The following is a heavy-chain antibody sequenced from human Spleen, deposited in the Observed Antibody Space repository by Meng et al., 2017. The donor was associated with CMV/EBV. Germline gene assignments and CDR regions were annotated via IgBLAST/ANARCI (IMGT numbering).Heavy chain of an antibody. CDR1: GFTFSSYG. CDR3: VRPRSAFSWNYFDY. V-gene: IGHV3-33*01. CDR2: IWYDGSNK. J-gene: IGHJ4*02. Sequence: GESLKISCAASGFTFSSYGMHWVRQAPGKGLEWVAVIWYDGSNKYYADSVKGRFIISRDNSKNTLYLQMDSLRPEDTAMYYCVRPRSAFSWNYFDYWGQGTLVTVSS. D-gene: IGHD2-15*01.